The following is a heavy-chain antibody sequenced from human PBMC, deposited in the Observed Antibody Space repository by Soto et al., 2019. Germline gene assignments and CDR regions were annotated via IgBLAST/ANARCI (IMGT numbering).Heavy chain of an antibody. CDR2: INAGNGNT. Sequence: QVQLVQSGAEVKKPGASVKVSCKASGYTFTSYAMHWVRQAPGQRLEWMGWINAGNGNTKYSQKFQGRGTITRDTSASTADMELSSLRSEDTAVYYCPRERLAYDSGDYWDYWGQGTLVTVSS. CDR1: GYTFTSYA. V-gene: IGHV1-3*01. J-gene: IGHJ4*02. D-gene: IGHD4-17*01. CDR3: PRERLAYDSGDYWDY.